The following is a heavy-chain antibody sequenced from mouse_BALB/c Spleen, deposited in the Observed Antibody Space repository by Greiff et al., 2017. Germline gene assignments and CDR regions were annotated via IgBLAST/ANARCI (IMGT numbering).Heavy chain of an antibody. D-gene: IGHD1-1*01. J-gene: IGHJ1*01. Sequence: VQLKESGGGLVQPGGSLKLSCAASGFTFSSYGMSWVRQTPDKRLELVATINSNGGSTYYPDSVKGRFTISRDNAKNTLYLQMSSLKSEDTAMYYCASQFITTVVGYFDVWGAGTTVTVSS. CDR1: GFTFSSYG. CDR2: INSNGGST. CDR3: ASQFITTVVGYFDV. V-gene: IGHV5-6-3*01.